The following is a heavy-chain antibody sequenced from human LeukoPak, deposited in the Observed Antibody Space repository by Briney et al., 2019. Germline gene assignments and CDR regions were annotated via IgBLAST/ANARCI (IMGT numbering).Heavy chain of an antibody. Sequence: SETLSLTCTVSGGYIRSYYWSWIRQPAGRGLEWTGRIYTSGSTNYNPSLKSRVTMSVDTSKNQFSLKLSSVTAADTAVYYCARASSHSLGYYYYMDVWGKGTTVTISS. V-gene: IGHV4-4*07. D-gene: IGHD5-18*01. CDR3: ARASSHSLGYYYYMDV. J-gene: IGHJ6*03. CDR1: GGYIRSYY. CDR2: IYTSGST.